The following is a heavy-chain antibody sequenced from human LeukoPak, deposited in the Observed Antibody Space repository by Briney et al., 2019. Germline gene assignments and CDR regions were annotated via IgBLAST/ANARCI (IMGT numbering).Heavy chain of an antibody. CDR2: IYYSGST. J-gene: IGHJ3*02. CDR3: ARDRTYYYDSSGYYDAFDI. V-gene: IGHV4-30-4*08. D-gene: IGHD3-22*01. Sequence: PSETRSLTCTVSGGSISSGDYYWSWIRQPPGKGLEWIGYIYYSGSTYYNPSLKSRVTISVDTSKNQFSLKLSSVTAADTAVYYCARDRTYYYDSSGYYDAFDIWGQGTMVTVSS. CDR1: GGSISSGDYY.